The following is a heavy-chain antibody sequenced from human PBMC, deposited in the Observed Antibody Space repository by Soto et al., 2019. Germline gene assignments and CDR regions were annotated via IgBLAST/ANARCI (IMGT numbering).Heavy chain of an antibody. CDR2: MNPNSGNT. D-gene: IGHD3-16*02. CDR1: GYTFTSYD. CDR3: ARGPRGDYGWGSYRTSYYFDY. V-gene: IGHV1-8*01. Sequence: ASVKVSCKASGYTFTSYDINWVRQATGQGLEWMGWMNPNSGNTGYAQKFQGRVTMTRNTSISTDYMELSSLRSEDTAVYYWARGPRGDYGWGSYRTSYYFDYWGQGTLVTVSS. J-gene: IGHJ4*02.